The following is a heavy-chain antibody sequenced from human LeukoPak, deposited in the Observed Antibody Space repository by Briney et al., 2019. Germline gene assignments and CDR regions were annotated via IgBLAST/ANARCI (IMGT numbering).Heavy chain of an antibody. CDR1: GYTFSNFV. V-gene: IGHV1-3*01. Sequence: ASVKASCKASGYTFSNFVIHWVRLAPGQRLEWLGWINPSNDDTKYSQKFQGRVTITRDTSARTAYMELSSLRSEDTALYYCARDQIGVAAAAYWGQGTLVTVSS. CDR2: INPSNDDT. D-gene: IGHD6-13*01. J-gene: IGHJ4*02. CDR3: ARDQIGVAAAAY.